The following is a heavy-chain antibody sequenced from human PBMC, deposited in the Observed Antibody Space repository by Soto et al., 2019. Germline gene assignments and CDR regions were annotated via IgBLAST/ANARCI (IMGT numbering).Heavy chain of an antibody. Sequence: EVQLLESGGGLVQPGGSLRLSCAAAGFTFSIYAMSWVRQAPGKGLEWVSAISGSGGSTYYADSVKGRFTISRDNSKNTLXXXXXXXXXXXXAXXXXXXXXXXGAATLIRDYWGQGTLVTVSS. J-gene: IGHJ4*02. CDR2: ISGSGGST. CDR1: GFTFSIYA. V-gene: IGHV3-23*01. CDR3: XXXXXXGAATLIRDY. D-gene: IGHD6-13*01.